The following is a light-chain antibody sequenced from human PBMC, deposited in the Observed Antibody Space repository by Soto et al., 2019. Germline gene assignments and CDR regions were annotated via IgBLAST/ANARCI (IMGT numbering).Light chain of an antibody. CDR2: RAS. CDR1: QSVSSRY. J-gene: IGKJ1*01. V-gene: IGKV3D-7*01. CDR3: LQYHNLWA. Sequence: ENVLTQSPSTLSLSPGERATLSCRASQSVSSRYLAWYQQKPGQAPRLLIYRASTRATGVPARFSGSGSGTEFTLTISRLQSEDFTVYSCLQYHNLWAFGQGTKVDIK.